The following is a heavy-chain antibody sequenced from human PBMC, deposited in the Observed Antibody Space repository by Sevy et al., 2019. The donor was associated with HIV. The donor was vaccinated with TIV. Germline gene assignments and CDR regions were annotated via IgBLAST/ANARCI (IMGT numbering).Heavy chain of an antibody. Sequence: GGSLRLSCAASGFTFSDYYMSWIRQAPGKGLEWVSYISSSSSHTNYADSVKGRFTISRDNAKNSLYLQMNSLRAEDTAVYYCARVGGGKHFDYWGQGTLVTVSS. J-gene: IGHJ4*02. D-gene: IGHD3-16*01. CDR3: ARVGGGKHFDY. CDR1: GFTFSDYY. V-gene: IGHV3-11*06. CDR2: ISSSSSHT.